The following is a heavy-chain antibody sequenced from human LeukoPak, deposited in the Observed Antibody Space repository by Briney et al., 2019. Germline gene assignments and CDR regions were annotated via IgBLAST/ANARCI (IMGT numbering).Heavy chain of an antibody. CDR2: ISAYNGNT. J-gene: IGHJ3*02. V-gene: IGHV1-18*01. CDR1: GYTFTSYG. CDR3: ARGSVAGSLGAFDI. D-gene: IGHD6-19*01. Sequence: ASVKVSCKASGYTFTSYGISGVRQAPAQGREWMGWISAYNGNTNYAQKLEGRHTMTTDTSTSIAYMEVRSVRSDDTAVYYCARGSVAGSLGAFDIWGQGRMLTVSS.